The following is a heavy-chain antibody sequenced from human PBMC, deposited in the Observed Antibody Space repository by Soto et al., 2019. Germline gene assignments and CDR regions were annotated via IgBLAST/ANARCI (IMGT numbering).Heavy chain of an antibody. D-gene: IGHD3-10*01. V-gene: IGHV1-8*01. CDR1: GYTFTRYD. CDR3: ARGSRGVRFDP. J-gene: IGHJ5*02. Sequence: QVQLVQSGAEVKKPGASVKVSCKASGYTFTRYDINWVRQATGQGLEWMGWMNPNNGNAGYALKFQGRVTMTRNTSISTAYMELSSLRSEDTAMYYCARGSRGVRFDPWGQGTLVTVSS. CDR2: MNPNNGNA.